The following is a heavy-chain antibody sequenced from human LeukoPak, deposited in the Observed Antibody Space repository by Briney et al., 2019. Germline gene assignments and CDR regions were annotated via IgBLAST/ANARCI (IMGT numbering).Heavy chain of an antibody. J-gene: IGHJ5*01. Sequence: GGSLRLSCAASEFTFSNYAMHWVLQVPGKGLEWVAVISHDGSNKDYAGSVKGRFTISRDNSKNTLYLQMNSLRTEDSAVYSCARNGLLRGYHTWFDSWGQGTLVTVFS. D-gene: IGHD3-3*01. CDR2: ISHDGSNK. V-gene: IGHV3-30*01. CDR3: ARNGLLRGYHTWFDS. CDR1: EFTFSNYA.